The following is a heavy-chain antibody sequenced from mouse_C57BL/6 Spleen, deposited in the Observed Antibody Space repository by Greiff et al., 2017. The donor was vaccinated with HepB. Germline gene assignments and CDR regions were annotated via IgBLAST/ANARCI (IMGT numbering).Heavy chain of an antibody. J-gene: IGHJ2*01. CDR1: GFTFSDYY. Sequence: DVQLVESEGGLVQPGSSMKLSCTASGFTFSDYYMAWVRQVPEKGLEWVANINYDGSSTYYLDSLKSRFIISRDNAKNILYLQMSSLKSEDTATYYCARDYYGCDYWGQGTTLTVSS. CDR3: ARDYYGCDY. CDR2: INYDGSST. V-gene: IGHV5-16*01. D-gene: IGHD1-1*01.